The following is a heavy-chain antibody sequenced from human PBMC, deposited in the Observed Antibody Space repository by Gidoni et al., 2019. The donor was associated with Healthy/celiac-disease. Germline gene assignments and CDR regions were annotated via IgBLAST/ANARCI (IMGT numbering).Heavy chain of an antibody. V-gene: IGHV4-34*01. CDR1: GGSFSGYY. D-gene: IGHD6-19*01. Sequence: QVQLQQWGAGLLKPSETLSLTCAVYGGSFSGYYWSWIRQPPGKGLEWIGEINHSGSTNYNPSLKSRVTISVDTSKNQFSLKLSSVTAADTAVYYCASQGSGWSDYWGQGTLVTVSS. CDR2: INHSGST. J-gene: IGHJ4*02. CDR3: ASQGSGWSDY.